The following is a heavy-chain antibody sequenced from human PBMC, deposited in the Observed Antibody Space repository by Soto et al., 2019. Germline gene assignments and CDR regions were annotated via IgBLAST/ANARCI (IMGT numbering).Heavy chain of an antibody. J-gene: IGHJ4*02. Sequence: GSPTDSCAASGFTCNSYAIRWVPQPPGKGLEWVSAISGSGGSTYYADSVKGRFTISRDNSKNTLYLQMNSLRAEDTAVYYCAKFEWLDQDVFDFWGQGTLVTVSS. V-gene: IGHV3-23*01. CDR2: ISGSGGST. CDR1: GFTCNSYA. D-gene: IGHD6-19*01. CDR3: AKFEWLDQDVFDF.